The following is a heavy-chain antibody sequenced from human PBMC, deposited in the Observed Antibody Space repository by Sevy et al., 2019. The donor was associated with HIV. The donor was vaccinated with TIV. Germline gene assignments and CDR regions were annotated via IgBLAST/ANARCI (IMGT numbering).Heavy chain of an antibody. Sequence: SENLSLTCTVSGGSISSYYWSWIRQPAGKGLEWLGRIYTSGSTNYNPSLKNRVTMSVDTSKNQFSLKLSSVTAADTAVYYCAREERGSYYHFDYWGQGTLVTVSS. CDR2: IYTSGST. J-gene: IGHJ4*02. V-gene: IGHV4-4*07. CDR3: AREERGSYYHFDY. D-gene: IGHD1-26*01. CDR1: GGSISSYY.